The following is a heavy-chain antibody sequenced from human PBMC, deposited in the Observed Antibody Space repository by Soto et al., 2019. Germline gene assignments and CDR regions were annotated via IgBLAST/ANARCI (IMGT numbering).Heavy chain of an antibody. D-gene: IGHD3-16*02. V-gene: IGHV3-23*01. Sequence: GGSLRLSCVASGLTFRSYATSWVRQAPGKGLEWVSSINGNDDRTSYADTVKGRFTISRDSSKNTLYLQMNSLRGEDTALYFCAKDLDSHFMWGSYRPPFDFWGQGTLVTVSS. CDR3: AKDLDSHFMWGSYRPPFDF. J-gene: IGHJ4*02. CDR2: INGNDDRT. CDR1: GLTFRSYA.